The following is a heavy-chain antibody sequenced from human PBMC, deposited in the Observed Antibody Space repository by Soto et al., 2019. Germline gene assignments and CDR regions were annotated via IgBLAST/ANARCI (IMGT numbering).Heavy chain of an antibody. J-gene: IGHJ4*02. V-gene: IGHV4-34*01. D-gene: IGHD5-12*01. CDR2: INHSGST. CDR3: ARFRRRVGYNPIPTYYFDY. Sequence: SETLSLTCAVYGGSFSGYYWSWIRQPPGKGLEWIGEINHSGSTNYNPSLKSRVTISVDTSKNQFSLKLSSVTAADTAVYYCARFRRRVGYNPIPTYYFDYWGQGTLVTVS. CDR1: GGSFSGYY.